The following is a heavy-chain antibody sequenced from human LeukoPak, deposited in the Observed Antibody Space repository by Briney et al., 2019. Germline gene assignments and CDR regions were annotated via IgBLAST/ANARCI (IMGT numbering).Heavy chain of an antibody. V-gene: IGHV1-2*02. CDR1: GYTFTGYY. Sequence: ASVKVSCKASGYTFTGYYMHWVRQAPGQGLEWMGWINPNSGGTNYAQKFQGRVTMTRDTSISTAYMELSRLRSDDTAVYYCARASTGPPKRWLQRSFDIWGQGTMVTVSS. J-gene: IGHJ3*02. CDR2: INPNSGGT. D-gene: IGHD5-24*01. CDR3: ARASTGPPKRWLQRSFDI.